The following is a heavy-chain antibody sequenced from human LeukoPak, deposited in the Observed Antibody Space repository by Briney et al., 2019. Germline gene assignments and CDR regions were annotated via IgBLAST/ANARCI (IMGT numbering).Heavy chain of an antibody. CDR1: GGSISSYY. Sequence: PSETLSLTCTVSGGSISSYYWGWIRQPPGKGLEWIGSIYYSGTTYYNPSLKSRVTISVDTSKSQFSLRLVSVTAADTAIYYCARYDGWRLGDLSFIPGAFFDYWGQGTLASVSS. D-gene: IGHD3-16*02. J-gene: IGHJ4*02. CDR2: IYYSGTT. CDR3: ARYDGWRLGDLSFIPGAFFDY. V-gene: IGHV4-39*01.